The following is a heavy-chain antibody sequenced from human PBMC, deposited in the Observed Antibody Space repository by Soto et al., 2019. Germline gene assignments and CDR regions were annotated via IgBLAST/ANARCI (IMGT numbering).Heavy chain of an antibody. V-gene: IGHV1-69*01. Sequence: QVQLVQSGAEVKKPGSSVKVSCKASGGTFSSYAISWVRQAPGQGLEWMGGIIPIFGTANYAQKFQGRVTITADESTRTANMELSSLRSEDTAVYYCARGSSGYYPIREYYFDYWGQGTLVTVSS. CDR1: GGTFSSYA. CDR2: IIPIFGTA. D-gene: IGHD3-22*01. J-gene: IGHJ4*02. CDR3: ARGSSGYYPIREYYFDY.